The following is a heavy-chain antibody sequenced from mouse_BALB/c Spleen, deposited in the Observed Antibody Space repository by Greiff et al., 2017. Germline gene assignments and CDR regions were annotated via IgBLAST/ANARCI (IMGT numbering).Heavy chain of an antibody. J-gene: IGHJ2*01. CDR1: GFTFSSYA. D-gene: IGHD2-3*01. CDR3: ARLDGYYFDY. CDR2: ISSGGST. V-gene: IGHV5-6-5*01. Sequence: EVQGVESGGGLVKPGGSLKLSCAASGFTFSSYAMSWVRQTPEKRLEWVASISSGGSTYYPDSVKGRFTISRDNARNILYLQMSSLRSEDTAMYYCARLDGYYFDYWGQGTTLTVSS.